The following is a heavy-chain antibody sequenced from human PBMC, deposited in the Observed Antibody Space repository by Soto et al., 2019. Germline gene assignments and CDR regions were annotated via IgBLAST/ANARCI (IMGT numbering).Heavy chain of an antibody. D-gene: IGHD3-10*01. J-gene: IGHJ4*02. V-gene: IGHV3-64D*08. CDR1: GFTFSSYA. CDR3: VKDGLLLWFGESLPKKYYFDY. Sequence: GGSLRLSCSASGFTFSSYAMHWVRQAPGKGLEYVSAISSNGGSTYYADSVKGRFTISRDNSKNTLYLQMSSLRAEDTAVYYCVKDGLLLWFGESLPKKYYFDYWGQGTLVTVSS. CDR2: ISSNGGST.